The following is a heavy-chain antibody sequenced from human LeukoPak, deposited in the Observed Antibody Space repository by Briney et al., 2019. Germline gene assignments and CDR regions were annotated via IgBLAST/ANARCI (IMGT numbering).Heavy chain of an antibody. CDR2: ISGSGDST. J-gene: IGHJ3*02. V-gene: IGHV3-23*01. CDR3: ARDSAPAAIGDAFDI. CDR1: GFTFNTYA. D-gene: IGHD2-2*01. Sequence: GGSLRLSCAASGFTFNTYAMSWVRQAPGKGLEWVSAISGSGDSTYYADSVKGRFTISRDNSKNTLYLQMNSLRAEDTAVYYCARDSAPAAIGDAFDIWGQGTMVTVSS.